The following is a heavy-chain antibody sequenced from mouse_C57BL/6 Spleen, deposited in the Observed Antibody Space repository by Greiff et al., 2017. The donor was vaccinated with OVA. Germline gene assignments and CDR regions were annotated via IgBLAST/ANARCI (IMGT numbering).Heavy chain of an antibody. Sequence: QVQLQQPGAELVKPGASVKLSCKASGYTFTSYWMHWVKQRPGQGLEWIGMIHPNSGSTNYNEKFKSKATLTVDKSSSTAYMQLSSLTSEDSAVYYGRPTVGSAWFAYWGQGTLVTVSA. CDR3: RPTVGSAWFAY. D-gene: IGHD1-1*01. CDR2: IHPNSGST. V-gene: IGHV1-64*01. CDR1: GYTFTSYW. J-gene: IGHJ3*01.